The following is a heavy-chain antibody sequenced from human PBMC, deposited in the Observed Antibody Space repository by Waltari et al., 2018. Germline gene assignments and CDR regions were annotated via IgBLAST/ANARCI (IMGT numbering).Heavy chain of an antibody. D-gene: IGHD6-13*01. CDR2: ISSSSSYI. CDR3: ARDRGRQLVLRNAFDI. Sequence: EVQLVESGGGLVKPGGSLRLSCAASGFTFSSYSMNWVRQAPGKGLEWVSSISSSSSYIYYADSVKGRFTISRDNAKNSLYLQMNSLRAEDTAVYYCARDRGRQLVLRNAFDIWGQGTMVTVSS. CDR1: GFTFSSYS. V-gene: IGHV3-21*01. J-gene: IGHJ3*02.